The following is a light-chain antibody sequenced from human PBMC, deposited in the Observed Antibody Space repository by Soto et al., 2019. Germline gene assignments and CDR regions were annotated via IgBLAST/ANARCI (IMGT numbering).Light chain of an antibody. CDR3: SSFTRRDTRV. Sequence: QSVLTQPASVSGSPGQSITISCTGSSSDIGAYNYVSWYQQSPGKAPKLMIYEVSSRPSGVSNRFSGSKSGNTASLTISGLQSEDEADYFCSSFTRRDTRVVGRGTKRTVL. J-gene: IGLJ2*01. V-gene: IGLV2-14*01. CDR1: SSDIGAYNY. CDR2: EVS.